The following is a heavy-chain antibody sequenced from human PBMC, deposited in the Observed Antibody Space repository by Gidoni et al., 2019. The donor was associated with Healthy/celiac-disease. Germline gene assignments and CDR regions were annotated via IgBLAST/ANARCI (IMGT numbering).Heavy chain of an antibody. Sequence: QVQLQQWGAGLLKPSETLSLTCAVYGGSFSGYYWSWIRQPPGKGLEWIGEINHSGSTNYNPSLKSRVTISVDTSKNQFSLKLSSVTAADTAVYYCARAPRTGTTSGYVDYWGQGTLVTVSS. D-gene: IGHD1-7*01. J-gene: IGHJ4*02. CDR1: GGSFSGYY. V-gene: IGHV4-34*01. CDR3: ARAPRTGTTSGYVDY. CDR2: INHSGST.